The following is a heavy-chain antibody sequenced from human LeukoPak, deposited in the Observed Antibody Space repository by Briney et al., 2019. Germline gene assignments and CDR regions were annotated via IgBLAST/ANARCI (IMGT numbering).Heavy chain of an antibody. J-gene: IGHJ4*02. Sequence: GGSLRLSCAASGFTFSSYAMSWVRQAPGKGLEWVSAISGSGGSTYYADSVKGRFTISRDNSKNTLYLQMNSLRAEDTAVYYCASGGGKSYYFDHWGQGTLVTVSS. CDR1: GFTFSSYA. CDR3: ASGGGKSYYFDH. D-gene: IGHD4-23*01. V-gene: IGHV3-23*01. CDR2: ISGSGGST.